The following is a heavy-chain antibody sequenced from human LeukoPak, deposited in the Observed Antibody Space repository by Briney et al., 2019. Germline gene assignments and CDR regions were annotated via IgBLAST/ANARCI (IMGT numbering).Heavy chain of an antibody. J-gene: IGHJ5*02. CDR3: ARVDAAYYDILTGYYIPWFDP. CDR2: IRAYNGNT. CDR1: GYTFTSYG. D-gene: IGHD3-9*01. Sequence: WASVKVSCKASGYTFTSYGISWVRQAPGQGLEWMGWIRAYNGNTNYAQKLQGRVTMTTDTSTSTAYMELRSLRSDDTAVYYCARVDAAYYDILTGYYIPWFDPWGQGTLVTVSS. V-gene: IGHV1-18*01.